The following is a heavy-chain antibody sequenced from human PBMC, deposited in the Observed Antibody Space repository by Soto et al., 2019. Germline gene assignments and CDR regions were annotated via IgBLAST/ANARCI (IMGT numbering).Heavy chain of an antibody. CDR1: VGTFRSYA. V-gene: IGHV1-69*13. D-gene: IGHD3-10*01. CDR2: IIPIFGTA. J-gene: IGHJ6*02. Sequence: SVKVSCKASVGTFRSYAISWVRQAPGQGLEWMGGIIPIFGTANYAQKFQGRVTITADESTSTAYMELSSLRSEDTAVYYRARGAPYYYGSGSYSYYYGMDVWGQGTTVTVSS. CDR3: ARGAPYYYGSGSYSYYYGMDV.